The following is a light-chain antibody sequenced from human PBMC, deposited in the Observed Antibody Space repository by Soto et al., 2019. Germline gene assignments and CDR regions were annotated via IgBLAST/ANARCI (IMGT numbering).Light chain of an antibody. J-gene: IGLJ1*01. CDR1: SSDVGGYNY. V-gene: IGLV2-14*01. Sequence: QSALTQPASVSGSPGQSITISCTGTSSDVGGYNYVSWYQQHPGKAPKLMIYEVSNRPSGVSNSFSGYKSGNTAYLTISGLQAEDEADYYCSSYTSSSTLVYVFGTGTKVTVL. CDR2: EVS. CDR3: SSYTSSSTLVYV.